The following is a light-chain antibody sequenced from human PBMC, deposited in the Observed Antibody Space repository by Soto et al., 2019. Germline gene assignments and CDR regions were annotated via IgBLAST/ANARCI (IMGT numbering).Light chain of an antibody. CDR2: SNN. CDR1: SSNIGSND. V-gene: IGLV1-47*02. J-gene: IGLJ1*01. Sequence: VLPQPPSASGTPGQRVTISCSGSSSNIGSNDVFWYQQLPGTAPKLLIYSNNQRPSGVPDRFSGSKSGTSASLATSGLRSEDEGDYYCAAWDDRLSAHYLFGTGTKVTVL. CDR3: AAWDDRLSAHYL.